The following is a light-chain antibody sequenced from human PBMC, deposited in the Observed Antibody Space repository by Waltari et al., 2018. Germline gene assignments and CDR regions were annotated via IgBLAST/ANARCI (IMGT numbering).Light chain of an antibody. CDR2: SND. V-gene: IGLV1-40*01. CDR3: QSYDTTLRGSI. J-gene: IGLJ2*01. Sequence: YKDLPETAPKLNIYSNDDRPSGVPDRFAVSKSSTSASLAITGLHAEDDDDYSCQSYDTTLRGSIFGGGTKLTVL.